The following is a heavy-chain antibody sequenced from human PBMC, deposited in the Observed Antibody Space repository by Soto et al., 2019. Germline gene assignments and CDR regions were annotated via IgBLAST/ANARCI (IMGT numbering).Heavy chain of an antibody. D-gene: IGHD2-15*01. CDR2: VIPIFGTA. V-gene: IGHV1-69*01. Sequence: QVQLVQSGAEVKKPGSSVKVSCKASGGTFSSYAISWVRQAPGQGLEWMGGVIPIFGTANYAQKFQGRDTIPAAESTSTAYMELSSLRSEDTAVYYCARAHRRDGGNPSWGYWGQGTLVTVSS. J-gene: IGHJ4*02. CDR1: GGTFSSYA. CDR3: ARAHRRDGGNPSWGY.